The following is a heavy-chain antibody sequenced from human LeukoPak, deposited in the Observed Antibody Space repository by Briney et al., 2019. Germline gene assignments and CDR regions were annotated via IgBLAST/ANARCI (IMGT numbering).Heavy chain of an antibody. J-gene: IGHJ5*02. CDR3: ARLNKGSSSWYWGYNWFDP. Sequence: SVTVSCKASGGTFSSYAISWVRQAPGQGLEWMGGIIPIFGTANYAQKFQGRVTITTDESTSTAYMELSSLRSEDTAVYYCARLNKGSSSWYWGYNWFDPWGQGTLVTVSS. V-gene: IGHV1-69*05. CDR1: GGTFSSYA. D-gene: IGHD6-13*01. CDR2: IIPIFGTA.